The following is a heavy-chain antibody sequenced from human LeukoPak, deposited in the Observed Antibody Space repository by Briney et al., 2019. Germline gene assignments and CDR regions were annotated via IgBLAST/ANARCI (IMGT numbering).Heavy chain of an antibody. V-gene: IGHV3-23*01. CDR1: GFIFSTYA. J-gene: IGHJ4*02. Sequence: GGSLRLSCATSGFIFSTYALSWVRQAPGKGLEWASSISGSGGSTYHADSAKGRFTISRDSSKNTLYLQMNSLRAEDTAIYYCARVIRAAPGKGYFDYWGQGTLVTVSS. CDR3: ARVIRAAPGKGYFDY. CDR2: ISGSGGST. D-gene: IGHD6-13*01.